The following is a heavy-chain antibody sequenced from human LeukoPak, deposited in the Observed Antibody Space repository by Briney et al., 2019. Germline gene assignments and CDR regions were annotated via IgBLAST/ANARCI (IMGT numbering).Heavy chain of an antibody. Sequence: PGGSLRLSCAASGFTFSSYWMSWVRQAPGKGLEWVANIKQDGSEKYYMDSVKGRFTISRDNAKNSLYLEMNSLRAEDTAVYYCATVDYGGNSRRLFDYWGQGTLVTVSS. CDR3: ATVDYGGNSRRLFDY. J-gene: IGHJ4*02. V-gene: IGHV3-7*03. CDR2: IKQDGSEK. CDR1: GFTFSSYW. D-gene: IGHD4-23*01.